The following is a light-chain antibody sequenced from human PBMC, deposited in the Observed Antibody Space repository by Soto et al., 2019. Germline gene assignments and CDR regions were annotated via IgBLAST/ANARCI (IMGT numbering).Light chain of an antibody. J-gene: IGKJ3*01. CDR2: DAF. CDR1: QSVSSNY. Sequence: EIVLTQSPGTLSLSPGERATLSCRASQSVSSNYLAWYQQRPGQPPRLLIYDAFRRPTGIPDRFRGDGSGTDFTLTISRLEPEDFAVYYCQQYGSALFTFGPGTKVDL. CDR3: QQYGSALFT. V-gene: IGKV3-20*01.